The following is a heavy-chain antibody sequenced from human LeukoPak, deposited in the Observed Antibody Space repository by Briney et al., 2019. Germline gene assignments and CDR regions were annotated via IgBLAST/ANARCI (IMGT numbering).Heavy chain of an antibody. D-gene: IGHD2/OR15-2a*01. J-gene: IGHJ4*02. Sequence: GGSLRLSCGASGVTFSSYSMNWVRQAPGKGLEWFSYISSSGSTKYYAASVKGRFTVSRDNARNSLYLQMNSLRAEDTAVYFCARGGLSIMGYWGQGTLVTVSS. V-gene: IGHV3-48*01. CDR1: GVTFSSYS. CDR2: ISSSGSTK. CDR3: ARGGLSIMGY.